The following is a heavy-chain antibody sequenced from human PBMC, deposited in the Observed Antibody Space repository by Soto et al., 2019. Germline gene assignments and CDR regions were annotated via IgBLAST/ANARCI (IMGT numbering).Heavy chain of an antibody. CDR1: GFTFSSYG. V-gene: IGHV3-30*18. CDR2: ISYDGSNK. J-gene: IGHJ4*02. CDR3: AKLELSDVDY. D-gene: IGHD1-26*01. Sequence: QVQLVESGGGVVQPGRSLRLSCAASGFTFSSYGMHWVRQAPGKGLEWVAVISYDGSNKYYADSVKGRFTISRDNSKNTLYLQMHSLRAEDTAVYYCAKLELSDVDYWGPGTLVTGSS.